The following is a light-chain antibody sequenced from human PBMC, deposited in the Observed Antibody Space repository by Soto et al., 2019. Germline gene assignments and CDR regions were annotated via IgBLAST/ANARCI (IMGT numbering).Light chain of an antibody. Sequence: QYALTQPPSASGSPGQSVTISCTGTSSDVGGYNYVSWYQLHAGKAPKLIVYEVSKRPSDVPDRFSASKSGNTASLTVSGLQTEDEADYYCSSYAGSNNYVFGIGTKLTVL. CDR2: EVS. J-gene: IGLJ1*01. CDR1: SSDVGGYNY. CDR3: SSYAGSNNYV. V-gene: IGLV2-8*01.